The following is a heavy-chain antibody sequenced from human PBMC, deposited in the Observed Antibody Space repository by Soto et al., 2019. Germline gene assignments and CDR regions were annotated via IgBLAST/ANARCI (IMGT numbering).Heavy chain of an antibody. D-gene: IGHD6-19*01. J-gene: IGHJ5*02. CDR1: GGSISSGGYY. Sequence: SETLSLTCTVSGGSISSGGYYWSWIRQHPGKGLEWIGYIYYSGSTYYNPSLKSRVTISVDTSKNQFSLKLSSVTAADTAVYYCARARRARIAVAGTGWVGDWFDPWGQGTLVTVSS. V-gene: IGHV4-31*03. CDR2: IYYSGST. CDR3: ARARRARIAVAGTGWVGDWFDP.